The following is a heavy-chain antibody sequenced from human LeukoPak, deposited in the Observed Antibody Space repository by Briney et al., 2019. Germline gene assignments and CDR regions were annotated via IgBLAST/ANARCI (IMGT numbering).Heavy chain of an antibody. CDR2: ITSVSSYK. CDR1: GLTFSNYA. CDR3: ARDPTADDY. J-gene: IGHJ4*02. Sequence: GGSLRLSCKASGLTFSNYAMNWVRKAPGKGLEWVSSITSVSSYKYYADSVKGRFTISRDNAKNSLFLQMNSLRAEDTAIYSCARDPTADDYWGQGTLVTVSS. D-gene: IGHD2-2*01. V-gene: IGHV3-21*01.